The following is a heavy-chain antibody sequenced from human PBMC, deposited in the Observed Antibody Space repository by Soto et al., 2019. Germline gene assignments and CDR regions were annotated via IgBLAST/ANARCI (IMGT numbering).Heavy chain of an antibody. Sequence: QVQLVQSGAEVKNPGASVKVSCKASGYTFTRYGIGWARQAPGQGLEWMGWITTYNGNTINAQNVQGRVTLTTDTSTSTAYMELRSLRSNDTAIYYCAMVDVYVTPSPQDVWGQGTTVIVSS. J-gene: IGHJ6*02. CDR3: AMVDVYVTPSPQDV. D-gene: IGHD3-16*01. CDR2: ITTYNGNT. CDR1: GYTFTRYG. V-gene: IGHV1-18*01.